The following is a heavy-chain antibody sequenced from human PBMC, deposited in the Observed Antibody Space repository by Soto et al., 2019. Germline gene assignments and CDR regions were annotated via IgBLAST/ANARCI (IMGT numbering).Heavy chain of an antibody. CDR3: ARPRSGSYRLDYYGMDV. CDR2: IYVGDSDT. J-gene: IGHJ6*02. Sequence: PGESLKISFKGSGYSFSNYWIAWVRQMPGKGLEWMGIIYVGDSDTRYSPSFQGQVTISADKSISTAYLQWRSLRASDTAMYYCARPRSGSYRLDYYGMDVWGQGTTVTVSS. CDR1: GYSFSNYW. D-gene: IGHD3-10*01. V-gene: IGHV5-51*01.